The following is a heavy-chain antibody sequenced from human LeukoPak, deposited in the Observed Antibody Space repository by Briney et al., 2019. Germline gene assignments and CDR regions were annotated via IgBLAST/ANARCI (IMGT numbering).Heavy chain of an antibody. D-gene: IGHD2-15*01. Sequence: ASVKVSCKASGYTFTGYYMHWVRQAPGQGLEWMGWINPNSGGTNYAQKFQGRVTMTRDTSISTAYMELSRPRSDDTAVYYCARSPPAPWAFDIWGQGTMVTVSS. CDR2: INPNSGGT. CDR1: GYTFTGYY. V-gene: IGHV1-2*02. J-gene: IGHJ3*02. CDR3: ARSPPAPWAFDI.